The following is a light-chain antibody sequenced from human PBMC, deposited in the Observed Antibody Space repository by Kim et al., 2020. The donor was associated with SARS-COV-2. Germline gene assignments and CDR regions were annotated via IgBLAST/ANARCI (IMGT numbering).Light chain of an antibody. CDR2: DVS. CDR1: QSISSW. V-gene: IGKV1-5*01. J-gene: IGKJ1*01. CDR3: QQYDTCWT. Sequence: VEDRVTVACRASQSISSWLAWYQQKPGKAPTLLIHDVSTLESGVPSRFSGSGSGTEFTLIISSLQPDDFATYYCQQYDTCWTFGQGTKVDIK.